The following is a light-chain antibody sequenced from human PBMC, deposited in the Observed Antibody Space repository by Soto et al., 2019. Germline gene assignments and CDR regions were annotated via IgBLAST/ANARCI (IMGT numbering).Light chain of an antibody. V-gene: IGLV1-44*01. Sequence: QSVLAQPPSASGTPGQRVTISCSGSSSNIRSNTVNWYQHLPGTAPKLLIYSGNQRPSGVPDRFSGSKSGTSASLAISGLQSEDEADYYCVAWDDSLNGRVFGPGTKLTVL. CDR3: VAWDDSLNGRV. CDR2: SGN. CDR1: SSNIRSNT. J-gene: IGLJ1*01.